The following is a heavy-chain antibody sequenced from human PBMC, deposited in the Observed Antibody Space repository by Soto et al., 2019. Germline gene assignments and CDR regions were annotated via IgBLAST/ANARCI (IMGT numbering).Heavy chain of an antibody. CDR1: GYTFSRYA. Sequence: SVKVSCKASGYTFSRYAISWVRQAPGQGLEWMGGIIPIFGTANYAQKFQGRVTITADESTSTAYMELSSLRSEDTAVYYCARAWSGFYYGMDVWGQGTTVTVSS. D-gene: IGHD3-3*01. J-gene: IGHJ6*02. CDR3: ARAWSGFYYGMDV. CDR2: IIPIFGTA. V-gene: IGHV1-69*13.